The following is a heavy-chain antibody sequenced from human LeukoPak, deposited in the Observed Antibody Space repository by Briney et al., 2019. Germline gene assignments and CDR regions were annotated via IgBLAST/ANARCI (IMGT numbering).Heavy chain of an antibody. CDR1: GFTLRTYA. D-gene: IGHD1-14*01. J-gene: IGHJ4*02. CDR3: VRDAGGY. Sequence: PGRSLRLSCVASGFTLRTYAMHWVRQAPGKGLEWVAVVSSDGSKKFYSDSVKGHFTISRDNSKNTLYLQMNSLGTEDTGVYFCVRDAGGYWGQGTLVTVSS. V-gene: IGHV3-30-3*01. CDR2: VSSDGSKK.